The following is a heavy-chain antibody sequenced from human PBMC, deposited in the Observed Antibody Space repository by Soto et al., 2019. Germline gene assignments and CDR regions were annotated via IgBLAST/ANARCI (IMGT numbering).Heavy chain of an antibody. CDR2: IYNSGST. V-gene: IGHV4-39*01. CDR3: ARHGWRTTKAFRHYFDS. J-gene: IGHJ4*02. CDR1: GASISSSYYY. Sequence: QLQLQESGPGLVRPSETLSLTCAVSGASISSSYYYWGWIRQPPGKGLEWIASIYNSGSTYYNPSLKSRVTISVDTSKNQFSLKLDSVTAADAALYYCARHGWRTTKAFRHYFDSWGQGSLGTVSS. D-gene: IGHD2-2*01.